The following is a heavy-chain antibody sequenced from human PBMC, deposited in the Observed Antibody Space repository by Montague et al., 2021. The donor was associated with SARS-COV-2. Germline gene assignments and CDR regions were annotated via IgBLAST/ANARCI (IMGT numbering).Heavy chain of an antibody. CDR1: GDSVFGVRVS. V-gene: IGHV6-1*01. Sequence: CAISGDSVFGVRVSWNWLTHSPPSDRECLCRTYYRSRWFDHYEVSMKGRISIKADTSKNQFSLQLDSVTPEDTAVYYCARGDGLGPYTGYAFDIWGQGTLVTVSS. CDR2: TYYRSRWFD. D-gene: IGHD3-16*01. J-gene: IGHJ3*02. CDR3: ARGDGLGPYTGYAFDI.